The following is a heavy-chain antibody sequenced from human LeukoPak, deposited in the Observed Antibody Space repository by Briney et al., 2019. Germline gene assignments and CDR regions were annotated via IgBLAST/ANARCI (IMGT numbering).Heavy chain of an antibody. Sequence: GGSLRLSCAASGFTFDDYAMHWVRQAPGKGLEWVSGISWNSGFIGYADSVKGRFTISRDDAKNSLYLQMNSLRAEDMALYYCAKGLYGSGSYPDYWGQGTLVTVSS. CDR1: GFTFDDYA. D-gene: IGHD3-10*01. J-gene: IGHJ4*02. CDR3: AKGLYGSGSYPDY. V-gene: IGHV3-9*03. CDR2: ISWNSGFI.